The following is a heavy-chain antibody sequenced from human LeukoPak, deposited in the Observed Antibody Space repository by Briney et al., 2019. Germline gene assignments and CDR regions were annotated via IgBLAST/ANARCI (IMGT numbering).Heavy chain of an antibody. CDR2: IRYDGTTN. D-gene: IGHD3-3*02. Sequence: GGSLRLSCVASGFIFSSFGMHWVRQAPAKGLGWVAVIRYDGTTNYYADSVKGRFTISRDNSRNTLYVEMNSLRAEDTAVYYCAKISSHWGQGTLVTVSS. J-gene: IGHJ4*02. V-gene: IGHV3-30*02. CDR3: AKISSH. CDR1: GFIFSSFG.